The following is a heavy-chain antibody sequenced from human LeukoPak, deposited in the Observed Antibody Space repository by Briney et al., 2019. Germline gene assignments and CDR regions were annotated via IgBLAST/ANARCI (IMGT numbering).Heavy chain of an antibody. CDR2: IYSGDST. D-gene: IGHD3-10*02. CDR1: GFTVSSNY. CDR3: AELGITMIGGV. V-gene: IGHV3-66*01. J-gene: IGHJ6*04. Sequence: GGSLTLSCAASGFTVSSNYMNWVRQAPGKGLEWVSVIYSGDSTYYADSVKGRFTISRDNAKNSLYLQMNSLRAEDTAVYYCAELGITMIGGVWGKGTTVTICS.